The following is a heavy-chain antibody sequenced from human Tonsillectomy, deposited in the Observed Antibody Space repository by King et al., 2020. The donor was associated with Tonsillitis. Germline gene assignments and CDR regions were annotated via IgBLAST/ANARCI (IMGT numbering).Heavy chain of an antibody. D-gene: IGHD3-22*01. CDR3: ARDRTYYYDSSGYYDAFDL. Sequence: VQLVESGGGLVQPGGSLRLSCAASGFTFSSYWMTWVRQAPGKGLEWLANIKQDGSDKYYVDSVNGRFTISRDNAKNSLYLQMNSLRAEDTAVYYCARDRTYYYDSSGYYDAFDLWGQGTMVTVSS. CDR1: GFTFSSYW. V-gene: IGHV3-7*03. CDR2: IKQDGSDK. J-gene: IGHJ3*01.